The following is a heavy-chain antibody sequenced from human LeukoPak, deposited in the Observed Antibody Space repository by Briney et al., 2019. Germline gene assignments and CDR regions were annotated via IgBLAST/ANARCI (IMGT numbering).Heavy chain of an antibody. J-gene: IGHJ4*02. D-gene: IGHD6-19*01. CDR3: ARDSLYSSGWFDY. V-gene: IGHV4-59*01. CDR1: GGSISSYY. Sequence: SETLSLTCTVSGGSISSYYWSWIRQPPGKGLEWIGYIYYSGSTNYNPSLKSRVTISVDTSKNQFSLKLSPVTAADTAVYYCARDSLYSSGWFDYWGQGTLVTVSS. CDR2: IYYSGST.